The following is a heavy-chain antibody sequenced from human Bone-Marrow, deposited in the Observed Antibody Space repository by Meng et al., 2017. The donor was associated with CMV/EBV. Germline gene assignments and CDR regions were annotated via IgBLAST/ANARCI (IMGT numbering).Heavy chain of an antibody. CDR3: AKAYSSSWYREYYDY. J-gene: IGHJ4*02. Sequence: GESLKISCAASGFIFRNYAMSWVRQAPGKGLEWVSAITGSGGSTYYADSVKGRFTISRDNSKNTLYLQLSSLRAEDTAVYYRAKAYSSSWYREYYDYWGQGQLVTVYS. D-gene: IGHD6-13*01. CDR1: GFIFRNYA. V-gene: IGHV3-23*01. CDR2: ITGSGGST.